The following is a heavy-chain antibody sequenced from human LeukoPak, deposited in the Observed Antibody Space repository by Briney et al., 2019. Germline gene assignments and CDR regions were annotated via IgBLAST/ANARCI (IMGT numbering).Heavy chain of an antibody. V-gene: IGHV2-70*11. CDR3: ARAFPTVTTFDY. J-gene: IGHJ4*02. D-gene: IGHD4-17*01. CDR1: GFSLGTSGMC. CDR2: IDWDDDK. Sequence: SGPTLVKPTQTLTLTCTFSGFSLGTSGMCVSWIRQPPGKALEWLARIDWDDDKYYRTSLQTRLTISKDTSKNQVALTMTNMDPVDTATYYCARAFPTVTTFDYWGQGTLVTVSS.